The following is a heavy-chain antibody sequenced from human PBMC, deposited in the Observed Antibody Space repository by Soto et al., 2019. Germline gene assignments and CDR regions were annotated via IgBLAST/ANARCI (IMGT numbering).Heavy chain of an antibody. D-gene: IGHD3-22*01. Sequence: PGGSLRLSCASSGFTFSNVWMNLVRQDPGKGLEWVGRIKSKTDGGTTDYAAPVKGRFTISRDDSKNTLYLQMNSLKTEDTAVYYCTTEMVSPYYYDSSGYYAPPFDYWGQGTLVTVSS. V-gene: IGHV3-15*07. CDR1: GFTFSNVW. CDR3: TTEMVSPYYYDSSGYYAPPFDY. J-gene: IGHJ4*02. CDR2: IKSKTDGGTT.